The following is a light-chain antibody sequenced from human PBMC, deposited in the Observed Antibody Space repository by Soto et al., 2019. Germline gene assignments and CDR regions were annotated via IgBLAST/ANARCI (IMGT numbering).Light chain of an antibody. CDR3: CSYAGSSTFYV. J-gene: IGLJ1*01. V-gene: IGLV2-23*01. CDR2: EGS. Sequence: QSGLTQPASVSGSPGQSITISCTGTSSDVGSYNLVSWYQQHPGKAPKLMIYEGSKRPSGLSNRFSGSKSGNTASLTISGLQAEDEVDYYCCSYAGSSTFYVSGPGTKVHVL. CDR1: SSDVGSYNL.